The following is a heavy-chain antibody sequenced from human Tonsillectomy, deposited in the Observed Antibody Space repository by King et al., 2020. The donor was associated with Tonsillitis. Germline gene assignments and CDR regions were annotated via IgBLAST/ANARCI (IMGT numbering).Heavy chain of an antibody. CDR2: IRSITDGGTT. V-gene: IGHV3-15*01. J-gene: IGHJ5*02. D-gene: IGHD6-19*01. CDR3: ATDRAIGAGNLGP. CDR1: GLTFSTVW. Sequence: VQLVESGGGLVKPGGSLRLSCAVSGLTFSTVWMSWVRQAPGKGLEWVGRIRSITDGGTTDYAAPVKGRFTISRDDSKNTLYLQMISLKSEDTAVYYCATDRAIGAGNLGPGGQGTLAT.